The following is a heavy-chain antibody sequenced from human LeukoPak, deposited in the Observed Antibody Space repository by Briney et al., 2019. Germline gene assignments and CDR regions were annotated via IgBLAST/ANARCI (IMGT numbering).Heavy chain of an antibody. V-gene: IGHV4-39*07. Sequence: RPSETLSLTCTVSGGSISSSSYYWGWIRQPPGKGLEWIGSIYYSGSTYYNPSLKSRVTISVDTSKNQFSLKLSSVTAADTAVYYCARVVVSGYSGYSSNYYYYYYMDVWGKGTTVTISS. CDR1: GGSISSSSYY. J-gene: IGHJ6*03. D-gene: IGHD5-12*01. CDR3: ARVVVSGYSGYSSNYYYYYYMDV. CDR2: IYYSGST.